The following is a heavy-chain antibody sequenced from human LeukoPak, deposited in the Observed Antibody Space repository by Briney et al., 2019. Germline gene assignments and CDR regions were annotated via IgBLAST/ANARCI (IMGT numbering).Heavy chain of an antibody. CDR2: ISSSSSYI. D-gene: IGHD3-22*01. J-gene: IGHJ4*02. CDR3: ARADTYYYDSRGYYTFDY. V-gene: IGHV3-21*01. Sequence: GGSLRLSCAASGFTFSSYSMSWVRQAPGQGLEWVSSISSSSSYIYYVDSVKGRFTISRDNAKNSLYLQMNSLRAEDTAVYYCARADTYYYDSRGYYTFDYWGQGTLVTVSS. CDR1: GFTFSSYS.